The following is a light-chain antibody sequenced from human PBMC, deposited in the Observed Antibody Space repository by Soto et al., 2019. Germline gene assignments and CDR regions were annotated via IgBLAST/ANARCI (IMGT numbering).Light chain of an antibody. CDR3: QHYNSYSEA. V-gene: IGKV1-5*01. J-gene: IGKJ1*01. CDR1: QNIRSR. CDR2: DAS. Sequence: DFQMTPSPSTLSASVGDRVTITCRASQNIRSRLAWFQQKPGKAPKLLIYDASSLESGVPQRFSGSGSGTEFTLTISSLQPDDFATYYCQHYNSYSEAFGQGTKVDI.